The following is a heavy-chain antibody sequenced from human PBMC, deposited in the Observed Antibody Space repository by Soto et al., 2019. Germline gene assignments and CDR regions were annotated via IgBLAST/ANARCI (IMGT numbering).Heavy chain of an antibody. CDR3: ARGGLWFGELWCFDY. V-gene: IGHV1-2*02. J-gene: IGHJ4*02. Sequence: ASVKVSCKASGYTFTGYYMHWVRQAPGQGLEWMGWINPNSGDTNYAQKFQGRVTMTRDTSISTAYMELSRLRSDDTAVYYCARGGLWFGELWCFDYWGQGTLVTVSS. D-gene: IGHD3-10*01. CDR1: GYTFTGYY. CDR2: INPNSGDT.